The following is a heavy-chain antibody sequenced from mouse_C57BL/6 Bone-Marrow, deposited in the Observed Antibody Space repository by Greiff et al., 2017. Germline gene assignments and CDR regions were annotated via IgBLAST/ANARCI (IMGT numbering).Heavy chain of an antibody. D-gene: IGHD2-3*01. CDR2: IYPYNGVS. CDR1: GYAFTGYW. J-gene: IGHJ4*01. CDR3: ARRDCYSFYYAMDY. V-gene: IGHV1-31*01. Sequence: VQLKQSGPELVKPGASVKISCKASGYAFTGYWMHWVKQSHGNILDWIGYIYPYNGVSSYNQKFKGKATLTVDKSSSTAYMELRSLTSEDSAVXDCARRDCYSFYYAMDYWGQGTSVTVSS.